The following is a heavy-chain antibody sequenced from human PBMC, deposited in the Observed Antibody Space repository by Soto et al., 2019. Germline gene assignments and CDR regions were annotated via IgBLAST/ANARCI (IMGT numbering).Heavy chain of an antibody. Sequence: PSETLSLTCAVSGGSISSGGYSWSWIRQPPGKGLEWIGYIYYSGSTYYNPSLKSRVTISVDTSKNQFSLKLRSVTAADTAVYYCTLVTRITMVRGGFDPWGQGTLVTVS. J-gene: IGHJ5*02. CDR3: TLVTRITMVRGGFDP. D-gene: IGHD3-10*01. V-gene: IGHV4-30-2*05. CDR2: IYYSGST. CDR1: GGSISSGGYS.